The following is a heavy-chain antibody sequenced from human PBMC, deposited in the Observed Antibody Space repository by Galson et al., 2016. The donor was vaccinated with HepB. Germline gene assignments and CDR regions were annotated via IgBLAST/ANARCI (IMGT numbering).Heavy chain of an antibody. CDR3: ARSSFGVSNP. CDR1: GYTFTSYA. V-gene: IGHV1-3*01. Sequence: SVKVSCKASGYTFTSYAMHWVRQAPGQRLEWMGWINAANGNTLYAPKFQGRVTLTTDTSTSTAYMELTSLKSDDTAVYYCARSSFGVSNPWGQGTLVTVSS. CDR2: INAANGNT. J-gene: IGHJ5*02. D-gene: IGHD3-3*01.